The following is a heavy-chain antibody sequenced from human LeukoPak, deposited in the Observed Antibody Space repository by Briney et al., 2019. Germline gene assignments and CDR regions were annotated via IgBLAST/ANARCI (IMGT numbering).Heavy chain of an antibody. V-gene: IGHV3-53*01. Sequence: GGSLRLSCAASGFIVSDDYISWVRQTPGKGLEWVSVIYSGGATFYADSVKGRFTISRDNSKNTAHLQMNSLRAEDTAVYYCASGGKYCTGGACYGDWGQGTLVTVSS. CDR1: GFIVSDDY. CDR2: IYSGGAT. J-gene: IGHJ4*02. D-gene: IGHD2-8*02. CDR3: ASGGKYCTGGACYGD.